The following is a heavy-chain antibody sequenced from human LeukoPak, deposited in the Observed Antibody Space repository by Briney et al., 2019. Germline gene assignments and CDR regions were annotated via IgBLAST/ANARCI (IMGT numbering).Heavy chain of an antibody. J-gene: IGHJ4*02. V-gene: IGHV3-23*01. CDR3: AKDPRGWEPHY. D-gene: IGHD1-26*01. CDR1: GFTFSSYS. CDR2: ISGSGGST. Sequence: GGSLRLSCAASGFTFSSYSMNWVRQAAGKGLEWVSLISGSGGSTYYADSVKGRFTISRDNSKNTLYLQMNSLRAEDTAVYYCAKDPRGWEPHYWGQGTLVTVSS.